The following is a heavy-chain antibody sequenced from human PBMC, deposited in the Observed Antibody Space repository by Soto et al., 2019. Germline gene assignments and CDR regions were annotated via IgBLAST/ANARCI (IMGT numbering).Heavy chain of an antibody. CDR2: IRGSAGTP. CDR3: AKDRDYFDY. V-gene: IGHV3-23*01. Sequence: EVQLLESGGGWSHLGGPLSFSCPALGSTFTNFPWNWVRRAPGKGLEGAASIRGSAGTPYYADSVRGRFTISRDNSKNTLSLQMNSLRVEDTPVYYCAKDRDYFDYWGQGALVTVSS. J-gene: IGHJ4*02. CDR1: GSTFTNFP.